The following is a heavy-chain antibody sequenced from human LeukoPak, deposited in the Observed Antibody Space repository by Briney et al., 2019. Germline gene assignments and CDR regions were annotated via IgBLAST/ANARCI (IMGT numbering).Heavy chain of an antibody. J-gene: IGHJ4*02. CDR3: AREGLYSGYDLGNFDY. CDR1: GGSISTTSYF. V-gene: IGHV4-39*07. CDR2: IYYSGTT. D-gene: IGHD5-12*01. Sequence: PSETLSLTCTVSGGSISTTSYFWAWIRQPPGGGLEWIGSIYYSGTTYYNSSLKSRVTISVDTSKNQFSLKLSSVTAADTAVYYWAREGLYSGYDLGNFDYWGQGTLVTVSS.